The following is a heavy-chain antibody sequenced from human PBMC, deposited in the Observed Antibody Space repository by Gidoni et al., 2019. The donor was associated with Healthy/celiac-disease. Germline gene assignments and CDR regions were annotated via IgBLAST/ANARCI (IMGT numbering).Heavy chain of an antibody. J-gene: IGHJ4*02. CDR3: ANSSGYSIGSWGYFDY. CDR2: ISGSGGST. V-gene: IGHV3-23*01. Sequence: EVQLLESGGGLVQTGGSLRLSCAASGFTFSSYAMSWVRQAPGKGLEWVSAISGSGGSTYYADSVQGRFTISRDNSKNTLYLQMNSLRSEDTAVYYCANSSGYSIGSWGYFDYWGQGTLVTVSS. CDR1: GFTFSSYA. D-gene: IGHD6-19*01.